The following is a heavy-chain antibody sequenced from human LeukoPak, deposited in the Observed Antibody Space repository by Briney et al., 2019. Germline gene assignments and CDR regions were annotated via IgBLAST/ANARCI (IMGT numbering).Heavy chain of an antibody. CDR3: ARDAGEDHDY. J-gene: IGHJ4*02. Sequence: GGSLTLSCAASGFTVSSNYMSGVRQAPGKGLEWVSVIYSGGSTYYADSVKGRFTISRDNSKNTLYLQMNSLRAEDTAVYYCARDAGEDHDYWGQGTLVTVSS. D-gene: IGHD3-10*01. CDR2: IYSGGST. CDR1: GFTVSSNY. V-gene: IGHV3-66*01.